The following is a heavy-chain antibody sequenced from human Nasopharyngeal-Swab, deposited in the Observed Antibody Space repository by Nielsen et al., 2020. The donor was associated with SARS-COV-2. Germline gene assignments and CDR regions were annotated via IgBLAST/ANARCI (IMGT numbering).Heavy chain of an antibody. J-gene: IGHJ4*02. CDR2: IYYSGST. D-gene: IGHD3-10*01. CDR1: GGSISSSSYY. Sequence: SETLSLTCTVSGGSISSSSYYWGWIRQPPGKGLEWIGSIYYSGSTYYNPSLKSRVTISVDTSKNQFSLKLSSVTAADTAVYYCARQSTYYYGSGSYSPFDYWGQGTLVTVSS. CDR3: ARQSTYYYGSGSYSPFDY. V-gene: IGHV4-39*01.